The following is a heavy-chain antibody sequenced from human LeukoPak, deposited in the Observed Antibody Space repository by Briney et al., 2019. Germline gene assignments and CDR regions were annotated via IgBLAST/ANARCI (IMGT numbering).Heavy chain of an antibody. CDR3: ARVGDYDFWSGYYTNWFDP. D-gene: IGHD3-3*01. Sequence: ASVRVSCKASGYTFTGYYMHWVRQAPGQGLEWMGWINPNSGGTNYAQKFQGRVTMTRDTSISTAYMELSRLRSDDTAVYYCARVGDYDFWSGYYTNWFDPWSQGTLVTVSS. J-gene: IGHJ5*02. CDR1: GYTFTGYY. V-gene: IGHV1-2*02. CDR2: INPNSGGT.